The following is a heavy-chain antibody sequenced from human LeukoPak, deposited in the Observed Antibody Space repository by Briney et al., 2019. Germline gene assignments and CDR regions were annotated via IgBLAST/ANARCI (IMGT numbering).Heavy chain of an antibody. V-gene: IGHV3-48*01. CDR2: HTYCYSSRDGGAI. Sequence: GGSLRLSCTASGFTLSTYRMNGARQAPGRGLEWVSYHTYCYSSRDGGAIQYADPVKGRFTISRDNDKISLYLQMNSLKADDTAVYYWAKHYAARSRSLDFWGQGTLVTVSS. D-gene: IGHD3-10*01. J-gene: IGHJ4*02. CDR1: GFTLSTYR. CDR3: AKHYAARSRSLDF.